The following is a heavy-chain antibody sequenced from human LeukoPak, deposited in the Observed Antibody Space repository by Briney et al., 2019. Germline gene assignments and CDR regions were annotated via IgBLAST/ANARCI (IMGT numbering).Heavy chain of an antibody. CDR3: ARDLGGRIAARPGWFDP. V-gene: IGHV4-61*02. CDR2: IYTSGST. J-gene: IGHJ5*02. CDR1: GGSISSGSYY. D-gene: IGHD6-6*01. Sequence: PSQTLSLTCTVSGGSISSGSYYGRWIRQPAGKGLEWIGRIYTSGSTNYNPSLKSRVTISVDSSKNQYSLKLSSGTAADTAVYYWARDLGGRIAARPGWFDPWGQGTLVTVSS.